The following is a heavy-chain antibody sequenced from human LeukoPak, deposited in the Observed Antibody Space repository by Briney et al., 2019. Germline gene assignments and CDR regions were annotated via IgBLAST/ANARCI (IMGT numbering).Heavy chain of an antibody. CDR1: GFTFSSYG. V-gene: IGHV3-33*01. J-gene: IGHJ6*03. Sequence: PGGSLRLSCAASGFTFSSYGMHWVRQAPGKGLEWVAVIWYDGSNKYYADSVKCRFTISRDNAKNSLYMQMNSLRAEDTAVYYCARVMSASVWRSYGSYYYYYYMGIWGKGTTVTVSS. D-gene: IGHD3-16*01. CDR3: ARVMSASVWRSYGSYYYYYYMGI. CDR2: IWYDGSNK.